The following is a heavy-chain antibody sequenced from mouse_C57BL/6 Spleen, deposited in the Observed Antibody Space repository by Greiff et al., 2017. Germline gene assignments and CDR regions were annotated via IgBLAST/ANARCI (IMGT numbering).Heavy chain of an antibody. D-gene: IGHD1-1*01. V-gene: IGHV1-76*01. CDR3: ARELTTVVAYYFDY. CDR2: IYPGSGNT. Sequence: QVQLKESGAELVRPGASVKLSCKASGYTFTDYYINWVKQRPGQGLEWIARIYPGSGNTYYNEKFKGKARLTAEKSSSTAYMQLSSLTSEYSAVYFCARELTTVVAYYFDYWGQGTTLTVSS. CDR1: GYTFTDYY. J-gene: IGHJ2*01.